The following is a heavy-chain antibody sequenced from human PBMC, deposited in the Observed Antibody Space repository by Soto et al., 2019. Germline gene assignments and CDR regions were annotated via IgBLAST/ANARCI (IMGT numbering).Heavy chain of an antibody. Sequence: QRQLQESGPGLVKPSETLSLTCTVSGGSISSSSYYWGWIRQPPGKGLEWIGSIYYSGSTYYNPSLKRRVTISVDTSKNQFSLKLISVTAADTAGDYCASLHPGMAARPFDYLGQGTLVTVSS. J-gene: IGHJ4*02. D-gene: IGHD6-6*01. CDR3: ASLHPGMAARPFDY. V-gene: IGHV4-39*01. CDR1: GGSISSSSYY. CDR2: IYYSGST.